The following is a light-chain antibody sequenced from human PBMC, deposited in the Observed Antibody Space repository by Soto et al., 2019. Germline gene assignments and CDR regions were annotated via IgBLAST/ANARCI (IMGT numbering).Light chain of an antibody. CDR3: QHSVNTLPSVT. Sequence: ILVTLSPIAVSLSPRERSTLSCRASQSVSSDYLVWYQQKPGQAPRLLIYGASSRATGIPDRFSGSGSGTDFTLTISRLEPEDFAVYYCQHSVNTLPSVTFGPG. CDR2: GAS. J-gene: IGKJ3*01. CDR1: QSVSSDY. V-gene: IGKV3-20*01.